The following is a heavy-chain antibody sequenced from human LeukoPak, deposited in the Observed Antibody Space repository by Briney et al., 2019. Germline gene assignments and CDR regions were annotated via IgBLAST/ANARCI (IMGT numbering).Heavy chain of an antibody. Sequence: PSETLSLTCAVYGGSFSGYYWSWIRQPPGKGLEWIGEINHSGSTNYNPSLKSRVTISVDTSKNQFSLKLSCVTAADTAVYYCASLLYYDSSGYYGRDYWGQGTLVTVSS. D-gene: IGHD3-22*01. J-gene: IGHJ4*02. CDR3: ASLLYYDSSGYYGRDY. CDR2: INHSGST. CDR1: GGSFSGYY. V-gene: IGHV4-34*01.